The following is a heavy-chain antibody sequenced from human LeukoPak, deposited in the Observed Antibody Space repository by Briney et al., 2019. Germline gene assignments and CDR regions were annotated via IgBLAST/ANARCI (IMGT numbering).Heavy chain of an antibody. V-gene: IGHV4-59*12. Sequence: SETLSLTCTVSGGSISDYYWNWMRQPPGKGLEWIGYVYYSGITNYNPSLKSRVTMSVDTSSNHFSLKLTSVTAADTAVYYCARVNINNWHSCDYWGQGTLVTVPS. CDR2: VYYSGIT. J-gene: IGHJ4*02. D-gene: IGHD1-1*01. CDR1: GGSISDYY. CDR3: ARVNINNWHSCDY.